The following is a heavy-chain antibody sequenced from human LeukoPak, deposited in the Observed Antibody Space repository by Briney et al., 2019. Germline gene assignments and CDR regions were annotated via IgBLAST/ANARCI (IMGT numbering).Heavy chain of an antibody. CDR1: SGSFNDYY. J-gene: IGHJ5*02. V-gene: IGHV4-34*01. D-gene: IGHD1-14*01. CDR3: ARARQPLNWFDP. Sequence: SETLSLTCAVYSGSFNDYYWSWVRQPPGKGLEWIGEINHIGSTNYNPSLKSRVTISLDASKNQFSLKLTSVTAADTAVYYCARARQPLNWFDPWGQGTLVSVSS. CDR2: INHIGST.